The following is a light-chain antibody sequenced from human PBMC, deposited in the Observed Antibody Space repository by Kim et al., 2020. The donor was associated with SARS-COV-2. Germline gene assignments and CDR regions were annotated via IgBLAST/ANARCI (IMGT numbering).Light chain of an antibody. J-gene: IGKJ2*01. CDR2: AAI. Sequence: LSPGESATLSCRASPRVSTSNLAWYQQKSGQAPRLLIYAAIHRPGGIPDRFSGSGSGTDFTLTISRLEPEDFAVYYCQYYDTSPYTFGQGTKLEI. CDR3: QYYDTSPYT. V-gene: IGKV3-20*01. CDR1: PRVSTSN.